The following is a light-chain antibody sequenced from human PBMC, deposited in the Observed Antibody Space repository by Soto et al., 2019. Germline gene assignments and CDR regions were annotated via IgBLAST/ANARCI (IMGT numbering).Light chain of an antibody. Sequence: DVVMTQSPLSLPVTLGQPASISCRSSQSLVYSDGNTYLTWVQQRPGQSPRRLIYKVSNRDSGVPDRCSGSGSGTDFTLKISRVEAEDVGVYYCMQGTHWPPFTFGPGTKVDI. CDR1: QSLVYSDGNTY. CDR3: MQGTHWPPFT. CDR2: KVS. J-gene: IGKJ3*01. V-gene: IGKV2-30*01.